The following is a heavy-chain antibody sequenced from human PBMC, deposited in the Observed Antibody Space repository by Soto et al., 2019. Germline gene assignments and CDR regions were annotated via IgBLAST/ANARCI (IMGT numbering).Heavy chain of an antibody. CDR3: ARDSLSTYPLGSDY. CDR2: ISAYNGNT. CDR1: GYTFTSYG. J-gene: IGHJ4*01. Sequence: GASVKVSCKASGYTFTSYGISWVRQAPGQGLEWMGWISAYNGNTNYAQKLRGRVTMTTDTSTSTAYMELRSLRSDDTAVYYCARDSLSTYPLGSDYWGHGTLVTVSS. V-gene: IGHV1-18*01. D-gene: IGHD3-16*02.